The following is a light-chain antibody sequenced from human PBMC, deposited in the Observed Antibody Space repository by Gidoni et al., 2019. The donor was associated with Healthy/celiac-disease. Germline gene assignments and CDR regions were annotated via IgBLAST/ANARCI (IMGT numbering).Light chain of an antibody. CDR1: QSISSY. V-gene: IGKV1-39*01. J-gene: IGKJ4*01. Sequence: DIQMTQSPSSLSASVGDRVTITFRASQSISSYLNCYQQKPGKAPKLLIYAASSLQIGVPARFSGSVSGKDFTLTISSLQPEDFETYYCQQVNSTPLTFGGGTRWRSN. CDR3: QQVNSTPLT. CDR2: AAS.